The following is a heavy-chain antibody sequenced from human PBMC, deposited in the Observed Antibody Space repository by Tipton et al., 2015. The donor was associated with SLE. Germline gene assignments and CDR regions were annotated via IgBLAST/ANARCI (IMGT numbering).Heavy chain of an antibody. CDR3: ARYRATKYCSFCDMNV. CDR1: GFTFNNYW. V-gene: IGHV3-74*01. D-gene: IGHD3-9*01. J-gene: IGHJ6*03. CDR2: INTDGSGT. Sequence: SLRLSCAASGFTFNNYWMHWVRQVPGKGLVWVSRINTDGSGTTYADSVKCQFTISRDNAKNTVYLQMNRLRVEDTAVYYSARYRATKYCSFCDMNVWGKETTVAISS.